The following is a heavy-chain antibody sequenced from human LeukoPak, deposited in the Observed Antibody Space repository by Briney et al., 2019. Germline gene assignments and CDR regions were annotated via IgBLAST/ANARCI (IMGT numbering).Heavy chain of an antibody. V-gene: IGHV4-39*01. CDR3: ARHPRGSGSYYMVSYYYGMDV. CDR2: IYYSGST. J-gene: IGHJ6*02. Sequence: ASETLSLTCTVSGGSISSSSYSWGWIRQPPGKGLEWIGSIYYSGSTYYNPSLKSRVTISVDTSKSQFSLKLSSVTAADTAVYYCARHPRGSGSYYMVSYYYGMDVWGQGTTVTVSS. D-gene: IGHD3-10*01. CDR1: GGSISSSSYS.